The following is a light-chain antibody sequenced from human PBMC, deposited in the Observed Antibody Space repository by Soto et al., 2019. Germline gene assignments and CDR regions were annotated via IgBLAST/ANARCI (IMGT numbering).Light chain of an antibody. Sequence: EIVLTQSPGTLSLSPGERATLSCRASQSVSNNYLAWYQQKPGQAPRLLIYSASRRATGIPDRFSGSGSGTDFTLTISRLEPEDFAVYYCQQYGSSPLTFGGGTKVDIK. CDR1: QSVSNNY. V-gene: IGKV3-20*01. CDR3: QQYGSSPLT. J-gene: IGKJ4*01. CDR2: SAS.